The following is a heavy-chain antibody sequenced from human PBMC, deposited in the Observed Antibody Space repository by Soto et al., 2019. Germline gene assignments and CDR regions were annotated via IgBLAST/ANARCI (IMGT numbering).Heavy chain of an antibody. CDR1: VYYFPSYW. D-gene: IGHD4-17*01. Sequence: GESLKISCKCSVYYFPSYWIGWVRQMPGKGLEWMGTFYPGDSDTRYSPSFQGQVTTSADRSISTAYLQWSSLKPSETAMYYCARQGNGAEGFDYWGQGTLVTVAS. CDR3: ARQGNGAEGFDY. V-gene: IGHV5-51*01. CDR2: FYPGDSDT. J-gene: IGHJ4*02.